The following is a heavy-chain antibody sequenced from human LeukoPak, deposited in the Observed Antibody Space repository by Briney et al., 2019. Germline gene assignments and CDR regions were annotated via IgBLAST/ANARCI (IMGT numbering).Heavy chain of an antibody. V-gene: IGHV4-39*07. CDR1: GGSISSDSYY. CDR3: ARLVGATESAFDI. CDR2: IYYSGST. Sequence: SETLSLTCTVSGGSISSDSYYWGWIRQPPGKGLEWIGDIYYSGSTYYNPSLKSRVTISVDTSKNQFSLKLSSVTAADTAVYYCARLVGATESAFDIWGQGTMVTVSS. J-gene: IGHJ3*02. D-gene: IGHD1-26*01.